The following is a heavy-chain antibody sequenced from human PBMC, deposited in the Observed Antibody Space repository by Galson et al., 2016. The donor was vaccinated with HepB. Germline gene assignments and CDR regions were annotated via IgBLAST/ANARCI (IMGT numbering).Heavy chain of an antibody. D-gene: IGHD3-22*01. CDR3: ARDYDSWAVFAFDI. J-gene: IGHJ3*02. V-gene: IGHV4-59*01. CDR2: MHYTGTT. Sequence: MHYTGTTNYNPSLKSRVASSVDTSNNQFSLRLSSVTAADTAVYYCARDYDSWAVFAFDIWGQGTMVTVSP.